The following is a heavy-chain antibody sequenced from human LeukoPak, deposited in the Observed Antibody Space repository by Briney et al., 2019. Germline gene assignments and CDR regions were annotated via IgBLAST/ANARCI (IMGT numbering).Heavy chain of an antibody. D-gene: IGHD2-8*01. J-gene: IGHJ3*01. V-gene: IGHV4-38-2*02. CDR3: ARGEVYAHDAFDX. CDR1: GYSISSGYY. CDR2: INHSGST. Sequence: PSETLSLTCTVSGYSISSGYYWGWIRQPPGKGLEWIGEINHSGSTNYNPSLKSRVTISVDTSKNQFSLKLSSVTAADTAVYYCARGEVYAHDAFDXWGQGTMVTV.